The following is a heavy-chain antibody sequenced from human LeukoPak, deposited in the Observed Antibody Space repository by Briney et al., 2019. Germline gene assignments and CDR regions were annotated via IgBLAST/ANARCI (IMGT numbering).Heavy chain of an antibody. Sequence: SETLSLTCTVSSGSISSGGYSWTWIRQPPGKGLECIGHVYYSGSTYYNPSLKSRVTISLDTSKNQFSLKLSSVTAADTAVYYCARGSSSWMDYYMDVWGKGATVTVSS. J-gene: IGHJ6*03. CDR3: ARGSSSWMDYYMDV. CDR1: SGSISSGGYS. D-gene: IGHD6-13*01. CDR2: VYYSGST. V-gene: IGHV4-30-4*07.